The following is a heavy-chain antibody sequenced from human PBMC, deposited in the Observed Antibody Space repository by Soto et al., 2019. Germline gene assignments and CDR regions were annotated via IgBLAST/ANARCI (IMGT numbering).Heavy chain of an antibody. J-gene: IGHJ4*02. CDR3: ARDRGCSSTSCYVARDY. Sequence: EVQLVESGGGLVQPGGSLRLSCAASGFTLSSYWMSWVRQAPGKGLEWVANIKQDGSEKYYVDSVKGRFTISRDNAKNSLYLQMNSLRAEDTAVYYCARDRGCSSTSCYVARDYWGQGTLVTVSS. CDR2: IKQDGSEK. CDR1: GFTLSSYW. V-gene: IGHV3-7*04. D-gene: IGHD2-2*01.